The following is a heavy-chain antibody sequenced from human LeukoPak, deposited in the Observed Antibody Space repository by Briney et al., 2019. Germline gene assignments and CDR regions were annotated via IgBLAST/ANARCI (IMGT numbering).Heavy chain of an antibody. CDR2: INHSGRT. Sequence: SETLSLTCAVYGGDKSFGIYYWIRQPPGKGLEWIGEINHSGRTNYNPSLKSRVTISLDTSRDQFSLKLRSVTAADTAVYYCARHFGTWGQGTLVTVSS. CDR1: GGDKSFGIYY. CDR3: ARHFGT. V-gene: IGHV4-34*01. D-gene: IGHD3/OR15-3a*01. J-gene: IGHJ4*02.